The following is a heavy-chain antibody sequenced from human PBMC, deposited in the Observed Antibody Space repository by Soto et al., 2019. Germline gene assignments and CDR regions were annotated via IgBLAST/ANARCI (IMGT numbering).Heavy chain of an antibody. J-gene: IGHJ4*02. CDR2: ISGSDGRT. D-gene: IGHD5-18*01. Sequence: GGSLRLSCSASGFTFSSYAMSWVRQAPGKGLEWVSTISGSDGRTYSTDSVKGRFTISRDNSRNTAYLQMNSLRVEDTAVYYCAKGVSQYTPLALFDYWGRGTLVTVSS. CDR1: GFTFSSYA. CDR3: AKGVSQYTPLALFDY. V-gene: IGHV3-23*01.